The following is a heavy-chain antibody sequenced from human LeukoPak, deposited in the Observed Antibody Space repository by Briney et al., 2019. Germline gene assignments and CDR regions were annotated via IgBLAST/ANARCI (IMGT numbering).Heavy chain of an antibody. Sequence: PGGSLRLSCAASGFTFSNHGMQWVRQAPGKGLEWVAFIRYDGTKQFYADPVKGRCTISRDNSKNTLYLQMNSLRAEDTAVYYCAKGFSTTESALDYWGQGTLLTVSS. CDR2: IRYDGTKQ. V-gene: IGHV3-30*02. CDR1: GFTFSNHG. CDR3: AKGFSTTESALDY. D-gene: IGHD4-11*01. J-gene: IGHJ4*02.